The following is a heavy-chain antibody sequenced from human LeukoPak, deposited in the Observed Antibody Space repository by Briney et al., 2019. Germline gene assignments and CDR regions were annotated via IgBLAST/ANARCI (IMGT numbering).Heavy chain of an antibody. CDR3: ARKPTSYYGYVWGSYRDAFDI. D-gene: IGHD3-16*01. CDR2: IKPDGSEK. CDR1: GLTLSSYW. Sequence: GGSLRLSCAASGLTLSSYWMSWVRQAPGKGLEWVANIKPDGSEKYYVDSVKGRFTISRDNAKNSLYLQMNSLRAEDTAVYYCARKPTSYYGYVWGSYRDAFDIWGQGTMVTVSS. V-gene: IGHV3-7*01. J-gene: IGHJ3*02.